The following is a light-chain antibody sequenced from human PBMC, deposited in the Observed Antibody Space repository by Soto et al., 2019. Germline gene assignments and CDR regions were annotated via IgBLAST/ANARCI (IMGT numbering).Light chain of an antibody. CDR3: SSYRSTYIGV. J-gene: IGLJ3*02. Sequence: QSALTQPASVSGSPGQSITISCTGTSSDIGSHNFVSWHQQHPGKAPKFIIYGVSNRPSGVSNRFSGSKSGNTASLTISGLQADDEADYYCSSYRSTYIGVFGGGTKLTVL. CDR2: GVS. CDR1: SSDIGSHNF. V-gene: IGLV2-14*01.